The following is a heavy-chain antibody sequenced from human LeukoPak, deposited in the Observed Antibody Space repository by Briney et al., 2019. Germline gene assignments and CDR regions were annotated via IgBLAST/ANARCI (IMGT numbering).Heavy chain of an antibody. CDR2: TNPNSGDT. D-gene: IGHD6-13*01. CDR1: GNTFISYD. V-gene: IGHV1-8*01. Sequence: GASVKVPCKDSGNTFISYDFNWVRQATGQGIEWMGSTNPNSGDTGYAQKFQGRVTMTWNTSISTAYMKLSSLRSEDTAVYYCARGPFFEIAAAGFDSWGQGTPVTVSS. CDR3: ARGPFFEIAAAGFDS. J-gene: IGHJ4*02.